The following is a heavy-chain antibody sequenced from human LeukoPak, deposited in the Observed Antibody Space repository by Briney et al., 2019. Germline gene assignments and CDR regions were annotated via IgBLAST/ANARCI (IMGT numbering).Heavy chain of an antibody. Sequence: GGSLRLSCAASGFTFSSYAMSWVRQAPGKGLEWVSAISGSGGSTYYADSVKGRFTISRDNSKNTLYLQMNSLRAEGTAVYYCARKKYSSSWYSPFDYWGQGTLVTVSS. J-gene: IGHJ4*02. CDR2: ISGSGGST. CDR1: GFTFSSYA. V-gene: IGHV3-23*01. D-gene: IGHD6-13*01. CDR3: ARKKYSSSWYSPFDY.